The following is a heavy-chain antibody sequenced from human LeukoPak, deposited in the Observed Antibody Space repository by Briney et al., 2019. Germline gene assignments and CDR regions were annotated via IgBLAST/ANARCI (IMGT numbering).Heavy chain of an antibody. Sequence: GASVRVSCKASGYTFTSYGINWVRQAPGQGLEWMGWINLNSGGTNYAQKFQGRVTMTRDASISTAYMELSRLRSDDTAVYYCARDLSGYGDYYFDYWGQGTLVTVSS. CDR3: ARDLSGYGDYYFDY. J-gene: IGHJ4*02. D-gene: IGHD5-12*01. CDR1: GYTFTSYG. V-gene: IGHV1-2*02. CDR2: INLNSGGT.